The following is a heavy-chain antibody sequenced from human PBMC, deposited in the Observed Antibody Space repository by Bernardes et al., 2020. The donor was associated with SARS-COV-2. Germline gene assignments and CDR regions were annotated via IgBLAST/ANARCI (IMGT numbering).Heavy chain of an antibody. J-gene: IGHJ6*02. CDR1: GFTFSRYS. V-gene: IGHV3-48*02. CDR2: IGNSDGAI. CDR3: ARDKGRCGRCLFYYYGMDV. Sequence: GCSLSLSCAASGFTFSRYSMHWVRQAPGKGLEWVSYIGNSDGAIYYADSVKGRFTISRGNAKNSLYLQMTSLRDEDTAMYYCARDKGRCGRCLFYYYGMDVWGQG. D-gene: IGHD2-15*01.